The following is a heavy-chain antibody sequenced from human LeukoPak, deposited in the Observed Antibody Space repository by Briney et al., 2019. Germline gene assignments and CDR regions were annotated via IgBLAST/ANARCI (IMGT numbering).Heavy chain of an antibody. J-gene: IGHJ5*02. Sequence: GGSLRLSCAAAGFTFSSYGMHWVLQAPGKGLEWVAFIWYDGSKKFYADSVKGRFTISRDNSKNTLYLQMNSLRAEDSAVYSCAKDYGTASNWFDPWGQGTLVTVSS. V-gene: IGHV3-30*02. D-gene: IGHD3-10*01. CDR3: AKDYGTASNWFDP. CDR2: IWYDGSKK. CDR1: GFTFSSYG.